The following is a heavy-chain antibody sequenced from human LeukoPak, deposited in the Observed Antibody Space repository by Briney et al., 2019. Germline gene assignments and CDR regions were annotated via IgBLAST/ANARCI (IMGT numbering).Heavy chain of an antibody. V-gene: IGHV4-59*01. CDR1: AGSISSYY. Sequence: SETLSLTCTVSAGSISSYYCSSIRHPPGKGLEWIGYIYYSGSTNYNPSLKSRVTISVDTSKNQFSLKLSSVTAADTAVYYCARAGQWLVRDFDYWGQGTLVTVSS. CDR2: IYYSGST. D-gene: IGHD6-19*01. J-gene: IGHJ4*02. CDR3: ARAGQWLVRDFDY.